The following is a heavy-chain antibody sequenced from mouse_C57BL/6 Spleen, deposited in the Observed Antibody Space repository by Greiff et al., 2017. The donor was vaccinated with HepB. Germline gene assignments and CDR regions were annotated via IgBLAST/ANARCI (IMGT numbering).Heavy chain of an antibody. J-gene: IGHJ2*01. CDR2: INSNGGST. CDR3: ARMARTIN. Sequence: EVKLMESGGGLVQPGGSLKLSCAASGFTFSSYGMSWVRQTPDKRLELVATINSNGGSTYYPDSVKGRFTISRDNAKNTLYLQMSSLESEDTAMYYCARMARTINWGQGTTLTVSS. CDR1: GFTFSSYG. V-gene: IGHV5-6-3*01.